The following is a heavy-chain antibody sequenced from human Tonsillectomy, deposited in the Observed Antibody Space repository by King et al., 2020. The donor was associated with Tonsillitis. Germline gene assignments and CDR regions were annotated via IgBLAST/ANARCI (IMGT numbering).Heavy chain of an antibody. D-gene: IGHD6-13*01. CDR1: GGSISSGGYY. J-gene: IGHJ5*02. V-gene: IGHV4-31*03. Sequence: VQLQASGPGLVKPSQTLSLTCTVSGGSISSGGYYWSWIRQHPGKGLEWIGYIYYSGSTYYNPSLKSRVTISVDTSKNQFSLKLSSVTAADTAVYYCARAVGEYSSSWYWFDPWGQGTLVTVSS. CDR3: ARAVGEYSSSWYWFDP. CDR2: IYYSGST.